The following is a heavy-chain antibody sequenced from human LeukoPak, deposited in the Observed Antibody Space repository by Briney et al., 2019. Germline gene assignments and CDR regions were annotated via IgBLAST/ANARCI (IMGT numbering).Heavy chain of an antibody. CDR1: GFTFSSYA. Sequence: PGGSLRLSCAASGFTFSSYAMSWVRQAPGKGLEWVSSISATGGSTYFADSVKGRFTISRDNSKNTLYLQMNSLRAEDTAVYYCARDTRKWELLSPLIDYWGQGTLVTVSS. V-gene: IGHV3-23*01. J-gene: IGHJ4*02. CDR2: ISATGGST. D-gene: IGHD1-26*01. CDR3: ARDTRKWELLSPLIDY.